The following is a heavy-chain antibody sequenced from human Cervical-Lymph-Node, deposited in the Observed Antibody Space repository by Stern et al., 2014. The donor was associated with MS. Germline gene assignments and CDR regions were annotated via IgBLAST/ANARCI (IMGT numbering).Heavy chain of an antibody. CDR1: GGSLSSGGYF. CDR2: VYYSGSI. CDR3: ARNPALWYFDL. Sequence: QVQLVQSGPGLVKPLQTLSLTCTVSGGSLSSGGYFWNWIRQHPGKGLEWIGHVYYSGSIAYNPSLKSRVTISVDTSKNQFSLRLRSVTAADTAVYYCARNPALWYFDLWGRGTLAAVSS. J-gene: IGHJ2*01. D-gene: IGHD3-3*02. V-gene: IGHV4-31*03.